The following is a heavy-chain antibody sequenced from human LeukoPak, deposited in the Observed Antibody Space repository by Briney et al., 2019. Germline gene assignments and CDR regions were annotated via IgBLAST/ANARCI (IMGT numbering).Heavy chain of an antibody. J-gene: IGHJ2*01. Sequence: GGSLRLSCAASGFTVSSNYMSWVRQAPGKGLEWVSVIYSGGSTYYADSVKGRFTISRDNSKNTLYLQMNRLRAEDTAVYYCARDRRHRSIAVAGRWYFDLWGRGTLVTVSS. CDR2: IYSGGST. D-gene: IGHD6-19*01. V-gene: IGHV3-53*01. CDR3: ARDRRHRSIAVAGRWYFDL. CDR1: GFTVSSNY.